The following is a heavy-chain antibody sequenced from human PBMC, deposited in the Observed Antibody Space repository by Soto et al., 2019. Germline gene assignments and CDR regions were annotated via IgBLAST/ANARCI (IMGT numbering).Heavy chain of an antibody. D-gene: IGHD4-17*01. J-gene: IGHJ6*02. CDR2: ISYDGSNK. CDR3: AKDLGGDYYYYYYGMDV. V-gene: IGHV3-30*18. CDR1: GFTFSSYG. Sequence: VGSLRLSCAASGFTFSSYGMHWVRQAPGKGLEWVAVISYDGSNKYYADSVKGRFTISRDNSKNTLYLQMNSLRAEDTAVYYCAKDLGGDYYYYYYGMDVWGQGTTVTVSS.